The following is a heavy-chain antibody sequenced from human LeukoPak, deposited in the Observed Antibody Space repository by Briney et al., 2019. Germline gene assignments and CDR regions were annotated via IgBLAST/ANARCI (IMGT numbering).Heavy chain of an antibody. Sequence: ASVKVSCKASGYSFTAFYIHWVRQAPGQGLEWMGWIHPRSGETNYAYKFRGRVTMTRDTSISTAYMDLGSLGSDDTAVYYCARDGEYGTGSYYRGGFDYWGQGILVTVSS. V-gene: IGHV1-2*02. CDR1: GYSFTAFY. CDR2: IHPRSGET. J-gene: IGHJ4*02. D-gene: IGHD3-10*01. CDR3: ARDGEYGTGSYYRGGFDY.